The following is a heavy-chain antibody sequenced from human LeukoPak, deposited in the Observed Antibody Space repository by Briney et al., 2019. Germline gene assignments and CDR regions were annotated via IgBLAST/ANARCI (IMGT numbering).Heavy chain of an antibody. CDR3: ARCKNFVSDI. V-gene: IGHV4-59*12. CDR2: IYYSGNT. J-gene: IGHJ3*02. D-gene: IGHD3-16*01. CDR1: GASISSYY. Sequence: PSETLSLTCTVSGASISSYYWNWIRQPPGKGLEWIGYIYYSGNTNYNPSLKSRVTMSVDTSKNQFSLKVTSVTAADTAVYYCARCKNFVSDIWGQGTMVTVSS.